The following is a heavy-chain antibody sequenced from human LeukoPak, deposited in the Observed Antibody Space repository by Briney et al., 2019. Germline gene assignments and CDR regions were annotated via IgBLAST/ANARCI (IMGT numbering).Heavy chain of an antibody. V-gene: IGHV3-66*01. Sequence: GGSLRLSCAASGFTVSSNYMSWVRQAPGKGLEWVSVIYSGGSTYCADSVKGRFTISRDNSKNTLYLQMNSLRAEDTAVYYCAREVGGGWPLDAFDIWGQGTMVTVSS. CDR3: AREVGGGWPLDAFDI. CDR2: IYSGGST. D-gene: IGHD6-19*01. CDR1: GFTVSSNY. J-gene: IGHJ3*02.